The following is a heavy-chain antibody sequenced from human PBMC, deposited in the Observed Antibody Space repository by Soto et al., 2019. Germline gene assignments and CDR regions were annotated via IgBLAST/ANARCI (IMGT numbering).Heavy chain of an antibody. CDR3: ARGAFCGGAPGCRDMDV. D-gene: IGHD2-21*01. J-gene: IGHJ6*02. CDR1: GYTFISHS. Sequence: QIQLVQSGGEVKKPGASVKVSCKSSGYTFISHSITWVRQAPGQGLEWMGRISAYNGNINYAQKLQGRVTMTTDTSTSTAYMELRSLRSDDTAVYYCARGAFCGGAPGCRDMDVWGQGTTVTVSS. CDR2: ISAYNGNI. V-gene: IGHV1-18*01.